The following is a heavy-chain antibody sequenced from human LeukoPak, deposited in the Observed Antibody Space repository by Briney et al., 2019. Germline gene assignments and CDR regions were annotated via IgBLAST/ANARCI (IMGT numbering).Heavy chain of an antibody. CDR2: ISYDGSNK. D-gene: IGHD4-17*01. CDR3: AKDTGSARLDY. Sequence: GRSLRLSCAASGFPFNTYGMHWVRQAPGKGLEWVAVISYDGSNKFYADSVKGRFTISRDNSRNTVYLQVNRLRVEDTAVYYCAKDTGSARLDYWGQGTPVTVSS. J-gene: IGHJ4*02. V-gene: IGHV3-30*18. CDR1: GFPFNTYG.